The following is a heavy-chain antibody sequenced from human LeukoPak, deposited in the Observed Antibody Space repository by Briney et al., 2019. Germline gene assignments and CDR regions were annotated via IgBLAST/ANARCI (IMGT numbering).Heavy chain of an antibody. V-gene: IGHV3-23*01. CDR3: AKDLNYYDSSGYYYSLKSFDY. Sequence: PGGSLRLSCAASGFTFSSYAMSWVRQAPGKGLEWVSAISGSGGSTYYADSVKGRFTISRDNSKNTLYLQMNSLRAEDTAVYYCAKDLNYYDSSGYYYSLKSFDYWGQGTLVTVSS. D-gene: IGHD3-22*01. J-gene: IGHJ4*02. CDR1: GFTFSSYA. CDR2: ISGSGGST.